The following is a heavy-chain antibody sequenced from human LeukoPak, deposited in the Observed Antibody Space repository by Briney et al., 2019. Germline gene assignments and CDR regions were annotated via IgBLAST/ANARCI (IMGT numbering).Heavy chain of an antibody. CDR2: IFHSGST. Sequence: SETLSPTCAVSGYSISSGYYWGWIRQPPGKGLDWIGSIFHSGSTYYNPSLKSRVTISVDTSKNQFSLKLNSVTAADTAVYYCARDRSYGDYRRTFDYWGQGTLVTVSS. D-gene: IGHD4-17*01. CDR3: ARDRSYGDYRRTFDY. V-gene: IGHV4-38-2*02. J-gene: IGHJ4*02. CDR1: GYSISSGYY.